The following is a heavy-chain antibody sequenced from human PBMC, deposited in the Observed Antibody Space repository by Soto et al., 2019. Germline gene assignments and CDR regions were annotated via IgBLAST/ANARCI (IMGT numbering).Heavy chain of an antibody. CDR1: GYSVTSYW. V-gene: IGHV5-51*01. J-gene: IGHJ6*02. Sequence: PGESLTLSGKGSGYSVTSYWIGWVRQMPGKGLEWMGIIYPGDSDTRYSPSFQGQVTISADKSISTAYLQWSSLKASDTAMYYCARQVRRTLYYYYGMDVWGQGTTVTVS. CDR3: ARQVRRTLYYYYGMDV. CDR2: IYPGDSDT.